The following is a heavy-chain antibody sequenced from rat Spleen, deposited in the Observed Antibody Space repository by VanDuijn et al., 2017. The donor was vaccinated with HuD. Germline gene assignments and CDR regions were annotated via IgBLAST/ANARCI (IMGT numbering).Heavy chain of an antibody. Sequence: EVQLQESGPGLVKPSQSLSLTCSVTAYSITSSYRWNWIRKFPGNKLEWMGHLNSAGSTYYKPSLKSRISIARETSKNQFFLQLNSVTTEDTATYYCASHYYYDGSYYYAGRGYFDYWGQGVMVTVSS. V-gene: IGHV3-3*01. D-gene: IGHD1-12*02. J-gene: IGHJ2*01. CDR3: ASHYYYDGSYYYAGRGYFDY. CDR2: LNSAGST. CDR1: AYSITSSYR.